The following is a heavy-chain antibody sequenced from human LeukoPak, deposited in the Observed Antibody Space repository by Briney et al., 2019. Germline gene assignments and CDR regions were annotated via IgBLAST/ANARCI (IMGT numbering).Heavy chain of an antibody. CDR1: GGTFISYA. V-gene: IGHV1-69*05. D-gene: IGHD3/OR15-3a*01. J-gene: IGHJ6*03. CDR3: ARGLTLNYYYYYYMDV. Sequence: GASVKVSCKASGGTFISYAISWVRQAPGQGLEWMGGIIPIFGTANYAQKFQGRVTITTDESTSTAYMELSSLRSEDTAVYYCARGLTLNYYYYYYMDVWGKGTTVTVSS. CDR2: IIPIFGTA.